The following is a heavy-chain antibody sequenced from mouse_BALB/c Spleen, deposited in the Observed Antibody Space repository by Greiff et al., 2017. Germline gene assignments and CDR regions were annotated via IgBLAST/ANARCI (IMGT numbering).Heavy chain of an antibody. CDR2: INPSTGYT. D-gene: IGHD2-1*01. V-gene: IGHV1-7*01. CDR1: GYTFTSYW. J-gene: IGHJ3*01. CDR3: ARSRGNSNPWFAY. Sequence: VQLQQSGAELAKPGASVKMSCKASGYTFTSYWMHWVKQRPGQGLEWIGYINPSTGYTEYNQKFKDKATLTADKSSSTAYMQLSSLTSEDSAVYYCARSRGNSNPWFAYWGQGTLVTVSA.